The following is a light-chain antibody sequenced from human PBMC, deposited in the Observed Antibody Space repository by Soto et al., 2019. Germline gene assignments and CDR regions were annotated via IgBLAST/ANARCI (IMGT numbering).Light chain of an antibody. CDR2: DVS. CDR1: SSDVGAYNH. J-gene: IGLJ1*01. Sequence: QSVLTQPASVSGSPGQSITISCTGTSSDVGAYNHVSWYQHHPGKAPKLMIYDVSNRPSGVSNRFSGSKSGYTASLTISGLLAEDEVDYYCNSHTISNTRVFGTGTKVTVL. V-gene: IGLV2-14*01. CDR3: NSHTISNTRV.